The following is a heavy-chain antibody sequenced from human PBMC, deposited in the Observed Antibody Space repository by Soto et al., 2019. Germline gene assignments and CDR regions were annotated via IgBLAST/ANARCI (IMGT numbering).Heavy chain of an antibody. D-gene: IGHD3-22*01. CDR1: GFSFDDYT. CDR3: AKGRGTIVVTDAYDI. V-gene: IGHV3-9*01. Sequence: GGALRLSCGVSGFSFDDYTMHWVRQAPGKGPEWVASLSWNSGFSGYADSVKGRFTISRDNAQSSVHLQMNNLRTEDTALYYCAKGRGTIVVTDAYDIWGQGTMVTVSS. CDR2: LSWNSGFS. J-gene: IGHJ3*02.